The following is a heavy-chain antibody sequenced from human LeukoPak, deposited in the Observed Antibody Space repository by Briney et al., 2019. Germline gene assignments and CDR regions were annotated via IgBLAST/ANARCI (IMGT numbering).Heavy chain of an antibody. CDR1: GYTFTSYA. D-gene: IGHD5-18*01. CDR2: INAGNGNT. Sequence: ASVKVSCKASGYTFTSYAMHWVRQAPGQRLEWMGWINAGNGNTKYSQKFQGRVTITRDASASTAYMELSSLRSEDTAVYYCARVVDVNSYGLFDYWGQGTLVTVSS. CDR3: ARVVDVNSYGLFDY. V-gene: IGHV1-3*01. J-gene: IGHJ4*02.